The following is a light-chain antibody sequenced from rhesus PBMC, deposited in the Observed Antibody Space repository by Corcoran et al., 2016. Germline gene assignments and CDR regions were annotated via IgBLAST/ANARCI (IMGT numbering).Light chain of an antibody. V-gene: IGKV3-10*01. CDR3: YQHSSGYS. J-gene: IGKJ2*01. CDR2: GAS. CDR1: QSVSSY. Sequence: QVILTQSPATLSLSPGERATLPCRASQSVSSYLAGYQQKPGQDPRLLIYGASSRATGIPDRFRGSGSGTDFTLTISSLEPEDVGVYHCYQHSSGYSFGQGTKVEIK.